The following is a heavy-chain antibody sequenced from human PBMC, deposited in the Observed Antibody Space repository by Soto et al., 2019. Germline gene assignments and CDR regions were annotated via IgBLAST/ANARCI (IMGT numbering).Heavy chain of an antibody. V-gene: IGHV3-30*18. J-gene: IGHJ4*02. CDR3: AKERRDGDVMHSFVVAF. D-gene: IGHD3-16*01. Sequence: QVRLVESGGGVVKPGGSLRLSCATSGFSLSYYAMHWVRQAPGKGLEWVALMSYDETKKYYADSVKGRFTISRDTSKNTLVLQMNNLRVEDTAVYYFAKERRDGDVMHSFVVAFWGQGALVTVSS. CDR1: GFSLSYYA. CDR2: MSYDETKK.